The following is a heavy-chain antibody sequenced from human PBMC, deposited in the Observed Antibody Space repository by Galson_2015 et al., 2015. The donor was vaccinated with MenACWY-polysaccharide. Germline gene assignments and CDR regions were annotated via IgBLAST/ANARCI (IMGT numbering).Heavy chain of an antibody. D-gene: IGHD3-16*01. CDR1: GLTFSNYW. Sequence: SLRLSCAASGLTFSNYWMSWVRQAPGKGLEWVANIKQDGSEKYYVDSVKGRFTISRDNTKHSLYLQMNSLKAEDTAMYYCASQTLTGYFDYSGQGILGTVSS. CDR2: IKQDGSEK. J-gene: IGHJ4*02. CDR3: ASQTLTGYFDY. V-gene: IGHV3-7*03.